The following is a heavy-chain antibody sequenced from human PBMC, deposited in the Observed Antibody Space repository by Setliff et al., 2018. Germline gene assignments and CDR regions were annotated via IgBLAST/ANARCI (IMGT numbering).Heavy chain of an antibody. CDR3: ARGRNIAARLFDS. CDR1: GGSISTYY. Sequence: KTSETLSLTCTVSGGSISTYYWSWIRQPPGKGLEFIGYVYYSGTANYSPSLRSRLTISVDTSKNQFSLELTSVAAADAAVYYCARGRNIAARLFDSWGQGTRVTVSS. J-gene: IGHJ4*02. D-gene: IGHD6-6*01. V-gene: IGHV4-59*12. CDR2: VYYSGTA.